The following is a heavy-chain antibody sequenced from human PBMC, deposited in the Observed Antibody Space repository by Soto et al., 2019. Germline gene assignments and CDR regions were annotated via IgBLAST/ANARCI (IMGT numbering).Heavy chain of an antibody. D-gene: IGHD3-16*02. V-gene: IGHV4-30-4*01. J-gene: IGHJ5*02. CDR3: ARVVWGTYRQYNWFDP. Sequence: QVQLQESGPGLVKPSQTLSLTCTVSGGSISSGDYYWSWIRQPPGKGLEWIGYIYYSGSTYYNPSLKSRVTTSVDTSKNQFSLKLSSVTAADTAVYYCARVVWGTYRQYNWFDPWGQGTLVTVSS. CDR2: IYYSGST. CDR1: GGSISSGDYY.